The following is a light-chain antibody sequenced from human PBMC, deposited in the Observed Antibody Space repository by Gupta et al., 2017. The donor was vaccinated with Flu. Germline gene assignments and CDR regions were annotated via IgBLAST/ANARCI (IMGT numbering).Light chain of an antibody. Sequence: PGARATLSWRASQSVSNNLAWYQQRPGQAPRILLYCTLTRATGIPVRFSGSGSGTEFTITISSLQYEDFEVYYCQHYISWPGFGGGTKVEIK. V-gene: IGKV3-15*01. J-gene: IGKJ4*01. CDR1: QSVSNN. CDR2: CTL. CDR3: QHYISWPG.